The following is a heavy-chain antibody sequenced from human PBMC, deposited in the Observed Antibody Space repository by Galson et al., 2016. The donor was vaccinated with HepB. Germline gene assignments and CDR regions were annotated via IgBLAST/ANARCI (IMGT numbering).Heavy chain of an antibody. J-gene: IGHJ4*02. Sequence: SLRLSCAASGFTFSTYAMHWVRQAPGKGLEWVTFISYHGSNKYYADSVKGRFTISRDNSKNTLYLQMNSLRAEDTAVYYCARDSIVGATESADYWGQGTLVTVSS. CDR3: ARDSIVGATESADY. V-gene: IGHV3-30-3*01. D-gene: IGHD1-26*01. CDR1: GFTFSTYA. CDR2: ISYHGSNK.